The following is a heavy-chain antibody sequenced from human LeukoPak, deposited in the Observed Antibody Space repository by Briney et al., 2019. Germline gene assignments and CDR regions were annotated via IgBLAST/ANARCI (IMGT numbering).Heavy chain of an antibody. Sequence: SETLSLTCTVSGGSIGKTSYYWGWIRQPPGKGLEWIGNIYYSGTTYYNPSLKSRVAISVDTSKNQFSLTLNSVTAADTAVYFCARFKQLGRSFDSWGLGSLVTVSS. J-gene: IGHJ4*02. CDR3: ARFKQLGRSFDS. V-gene: IGHV4-39*07. CDR1: GGSIGKTSYY. CDR2: IYYSGTT. D-gene: IGHD1-1*01.